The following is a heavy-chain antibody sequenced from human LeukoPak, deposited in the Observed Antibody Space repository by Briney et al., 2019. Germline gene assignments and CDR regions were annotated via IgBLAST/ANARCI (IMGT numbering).Heavy chain of an antibody. J-gene: IGHJ6*03. CDR1: GYTFTSYG. Sequence: ASVKVSCKASGYTFTSYGISWVRQAPGQGLEWMGWISAYNGNTNYAQKLQGRVTMTTDTSTSTAYMELRSLRSDDTAVYHCARDGAPIVVVPAAPYYYYYMDVWGKGTTVTVSS. CDR2: ISAYNGNT. D-gene: IGHD2-2*01. CDR3: ARDGAPIVVVPAAPYYYYYMDV. V-gene: IGHV1-18*01.